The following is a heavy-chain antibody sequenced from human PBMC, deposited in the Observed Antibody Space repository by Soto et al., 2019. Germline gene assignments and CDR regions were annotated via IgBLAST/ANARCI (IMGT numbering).Heavy chain of an antibody. CDR1: GFTFSSYW. CDR3: AREYYDILTGPIDY. J-gene: IGHJ4*02. Sequence: GGSLRLSCAASGFTFSSYWMHWVRQAPGKGLVWVSRINSDGSSTSYADSVKGRFTISRDNAKNTLYLQMNSLRAEDTAVYYCAREYYDILTGPIDYWGQGTLVTVSS. D-gene: IGHD3-9*01. V-gene: IGHV3-74*01. CDR2: INSDGSST.